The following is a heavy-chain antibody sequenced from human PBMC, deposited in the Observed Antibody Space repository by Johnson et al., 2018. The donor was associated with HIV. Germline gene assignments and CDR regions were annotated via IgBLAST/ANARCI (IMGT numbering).Heavy chain of an antibody. CDR2: INSKAEGGTT. D-gene: IGHD3-22*01. J-gene: IGHJ3*02. Sequence: VLLVESGGGLVKAGGSLRLSCAASGFTFTNAWMTWVRQAPGKGLEWVGRINSKAEGGTTDYAAPVKGRLTITSDDSKNTLYLQMNSLKTEDTAVYYCTTDLLLARIGYYAFDIWGQGTMVTVSS. V-gene: IGHV3-15*01. CDR3: TTDLLLARIGYYAFDI. CDR1: GFTFTNAW.